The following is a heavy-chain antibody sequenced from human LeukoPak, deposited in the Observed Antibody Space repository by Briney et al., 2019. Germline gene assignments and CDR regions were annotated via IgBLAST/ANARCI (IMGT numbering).Heavy chain of an antibody. Sequence: TGGSLRLSCAASGFTFSSYSMNWVRQAPGKGLEWVSSISSSSSYIYYADSVKGRFTISRDNAKNSLYLQMNSLRAEDTAVYYCARAGLAQYYFDYWGQGTLVTVSS. CDR2: ISSSSSYI. D-gene: IGHD6-19*01. CDR1: GFTFSSYS. V-gene: IGHV3-21*01. J-gene: IGHJ4*02. CDR3: ARAGLAQYYFDY.